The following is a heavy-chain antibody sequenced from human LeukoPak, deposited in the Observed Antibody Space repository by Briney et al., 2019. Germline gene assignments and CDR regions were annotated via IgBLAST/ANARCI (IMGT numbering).Heavy chain of an antibody. Sequence: GGSLRLSCAASGFTFSSYGMHWVRQAPGKGLEWVAVISYDGSNKYYADSVKGRFTISRDNSKNTLYLQMNSLRAEDTAVYYCAKDSGSPWIQLWLRSWGQGTLVTVSS. J-gene: IGHJ4*02. V-gene: IGHV3-30*18. CDR1: GFTFSSYG. CDR2: ISYDGSNK. D-gene: IGHD5-18*01. CDR3: AKDSGSPWIQLWLRS.